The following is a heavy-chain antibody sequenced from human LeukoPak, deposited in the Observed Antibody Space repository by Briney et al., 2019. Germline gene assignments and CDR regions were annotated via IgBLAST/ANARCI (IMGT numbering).Heavy chain of an antibody. CDR3: ARELAVAGYDAFDI. CDR1: GFTFSSYW. Sequence: GGSLRLSCAAPGFTFSSYWMSWVRQAPGKGLEWVANIKQDGSEKYYVDSVKGRFTISRDNAKNSLYLQMNSLRAEDTAVYYCARELAVAGYDAFDIWGQGTMVTVSS. CDR2: IKQDGSEK. J-gene: IGHJ3*02. D-gene: IGHD6-19*01. V-gene: IGHV3-7*01.